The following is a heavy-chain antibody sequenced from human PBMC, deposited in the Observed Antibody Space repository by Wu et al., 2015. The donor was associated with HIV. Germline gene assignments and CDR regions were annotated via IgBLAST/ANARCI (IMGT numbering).Heavy chain of an antibody. J-gene: IGHJ4*02. CDR3: ASRIVEAGRPFDN. CDR1: GGTFSSYG. Sequence: QVQLVQSGAEVKKPGSSVKVSCKASGGTFSSYGINWVRQAPGEGLEWLGRIIPISGTANYAQKLQGRVTITADKSTSTTYMELSSLRSEDTAVYYCASRIVEAGRPFDNWGQGTLVTVSS. D-gene: IGHD6-13*01. V-gene: IGHV1-69*08. CDR2: IIPISGTA.